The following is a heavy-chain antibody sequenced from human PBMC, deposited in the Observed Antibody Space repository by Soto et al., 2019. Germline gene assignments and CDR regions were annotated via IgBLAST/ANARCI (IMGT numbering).Heavy chain of an antibody. V-gene: IGHV3-21*01. CDR2: ISIISTYI. CDR3: ARRGSEVTTGGGALDM. CDR1: RFRFSDYT. J-gene: IGHJ3*02. D-gene: IGHD4-17*01. Sequence: EVQLVESGGGLVKPGGSLRLSCVASRFRFSDYTMTWVRQAPGKGLEWVSSISIISTYIYYGDSVKGRFTISRDNAKNSLYLQMNSRRVEDTAVYYCARRGSEVTTGGGALDMWGQGTTVTVSS.